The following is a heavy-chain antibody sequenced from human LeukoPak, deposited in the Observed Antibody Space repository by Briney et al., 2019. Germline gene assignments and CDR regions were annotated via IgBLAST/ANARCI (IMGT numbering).Heavy chain of an antibody. CDR2: ISSSSSYI. V-gene: IGHV3-21*01. Sequence: GGSLRLSCVDSGFTFSTYSMNWVRQAPGKGLEWVSSISSSSSYIYYGDSVKGRFTISRDNAKNSLYLQMNSLRAEDTAVYYCARDGAVTNGRYFDYWGQGTLVTVFS. CDR1: GFTFSTYS. CDR3: ARDGAVTNGRYFDY. J-gene: IGHJ4*02. D-gene: IGHD4-17*01.